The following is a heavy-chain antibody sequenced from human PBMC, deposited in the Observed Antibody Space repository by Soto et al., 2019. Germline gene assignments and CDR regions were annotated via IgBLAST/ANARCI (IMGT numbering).Heavy chain of an antibody. V-gene: IGHV4-59*01. J-gene: IGHJ4*02. CDR1: GGSMNNYY. D-gene: IGHD3-22*01. Sequence: SETLSLTCTVSGGSMNNYYWSWIRQAPGKGLQYIGYISYMGTTNYNPSLKSRVTISVDTSKNQFSLKLTSVTAADTALYYCTKPGGDYVNSGYYGGDYDSWGRGNLVTVSS. CDR2: ISYMGTT. CDR3: TKPGGDYVNSGYYGGDYDS.